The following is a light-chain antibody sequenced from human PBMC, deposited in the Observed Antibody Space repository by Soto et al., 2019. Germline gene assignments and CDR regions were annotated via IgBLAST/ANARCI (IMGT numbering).Light chain of an antibody. CDR3: QHYNSYSEA. CDR2: KAS. CDR1: QTNSSW. Sequence: DIQMTESPSTLTGSVGDRVTISCRASQTNSSWLAWYQQKPGKAPKLLIYKASTLKSGVPSRFSGSGSGTEFTLTISSLQPDDFATNYCQHYNSYSEAFGQGTKADIK. V-gene: IGKV1-5*03. J-gene: IGKJ1*01.